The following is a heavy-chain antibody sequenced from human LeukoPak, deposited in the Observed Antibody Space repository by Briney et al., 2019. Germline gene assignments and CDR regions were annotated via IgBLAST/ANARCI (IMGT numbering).Heavy chain of an antibody. CDR3: ARGGPGGRAFDI. J-gene: IGHJ3*02. CDR2: TYFSGST. Sequence: SETLSLTCTVSGGSISSYYWSWIRQPAGKGLEWIGHTYFSGSTNYTPSLKSRVTMSVDTSKNQFSLKLTSVTAADTAVYYCARGGPGGRAFDIWGQGTMVPVSS. V-gene: IGHV4-4*07. D-gene: IGHD3-10*01. CDR1: GGSISSYY.